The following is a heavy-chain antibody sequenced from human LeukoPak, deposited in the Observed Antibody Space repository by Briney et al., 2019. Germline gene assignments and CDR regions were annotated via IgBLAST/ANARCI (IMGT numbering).Heavy chain of an antibody. Sequence: GASVKVSCKASGYTFTGYYMHWVRQAPGQGLEWMGWINPNSGGTNYAQKFQGRVTMTRDTSVSTAYMELSRLRSDDTAVYYCARPLLRYFDWLPPAFDIWGQGTMVTVSS. CDR1: GYTFTGYY. V-gene: IGHV1-2*02. J-gene: IGHJ3*02. CDR3: ARPLLRYFDWLPPAFDI. CDR2: INPNSGGT. D-gene: IGHD3-9*01.